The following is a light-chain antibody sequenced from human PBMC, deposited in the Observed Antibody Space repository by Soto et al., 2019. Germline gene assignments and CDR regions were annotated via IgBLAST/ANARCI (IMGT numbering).Light chain of an antibody. CDR3: TSYTSSSPYV. Sequence: QSVLTQPPSASGSPGQSVTISCTGTSGDIGGYDYVSWYQQHPGKAPKLMIYEVRNRPSGISNRFSGSKSGNTASLTISGLQAEDEADYYCTSYTSSSPYVFGTGTKLTVL. J-gene: IGLJ1*01. CDR2: EVR. V-gene: IGLV2-14*01. CDR1: SGDIGGYDY.